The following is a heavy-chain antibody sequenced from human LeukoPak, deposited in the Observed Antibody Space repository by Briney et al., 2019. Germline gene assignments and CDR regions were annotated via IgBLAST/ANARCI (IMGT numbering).Heavy chain of an antibody. CDR3: ARAYSYGRPLDY. J-gene: IGHJ4*02. D-gene: IGHD5-18*01. CDR2: INHSGST. V-gene: IGHV4-34*01. Sequence: SETLSLTCAVYGGSFSGYYWSWIRQPPGKGLEWIGEINHSGSTNYNPSLKSRVTISVDTSKNQFSLKLSSVTAADTAVYYCARAYSYGRPLDYWGQGTLVTVSS. CDR1: GGSFSGYY.